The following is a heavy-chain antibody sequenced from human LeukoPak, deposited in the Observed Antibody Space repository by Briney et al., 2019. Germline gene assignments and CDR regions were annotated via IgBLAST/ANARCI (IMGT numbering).Heavy chain of an antibody. D-gene: IGHD1-1*01. CDR2: ISSSGSTI. V-gene: IGHV3-48*03. Sequence: GGSLRLSCAASGFTFSSYEMNWVRQAPGKGLEWVSYISSSGSTIYYADSVKGRFTISRDNAKNSLYLQMNSLRAEDTAVYYCASIQLERFPYWGQGTLVTVSS. J-gene: IGHJ4*02. CDR3: ASIQLERFPY. CDR1: GFTFSSYE.